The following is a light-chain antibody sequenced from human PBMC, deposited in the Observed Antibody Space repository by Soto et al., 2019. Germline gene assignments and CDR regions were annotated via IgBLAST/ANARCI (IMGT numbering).Light chain of an antibody. Sequence: EIVLTQSPGTLSVSPGERATLSCRASQSVSSKLAWYQQKPGQAPRLLFYGASTGATGLPARFSGSGSETEFTLSISSLQSEDFAVYYCQQYNNWPVTFGQGTKVEIK. J-gene: IGKJ1*01. CDR2: GAS. CDR3: QQYNNWPVT. V-gene: IGKV3-15*01. CDR1: QSVSSK.